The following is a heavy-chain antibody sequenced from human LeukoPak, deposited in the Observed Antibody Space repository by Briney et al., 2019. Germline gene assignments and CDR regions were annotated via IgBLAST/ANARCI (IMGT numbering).Heavy chain of an antibody. CDR1: GFTFSSYW. J-gene: IGHJ4*02. Sequence: PGGSLRLSCAASGFTFSSYWMSWVRQAPGKGLEWVANIKQDGSEKYYVDSVKGRFTISRDNSKNTLYLQMNSLRAEDTAIYYCAKRIHPNPFDFWGQGALVTVSS. CDR2: IKQDGSEK. D-gene: IGHD2-21*01. V-gene: IGHV3-7*03. CDR3: AKRIHPNPFDF.